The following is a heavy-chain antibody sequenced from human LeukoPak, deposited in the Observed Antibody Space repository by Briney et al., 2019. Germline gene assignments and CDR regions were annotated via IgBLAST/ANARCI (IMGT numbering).Heavy chain of an antibody. V-gene: IGHV3-30*04. CDR1: GFTFSSYA. CDR2: ISYDGSNK. Sequence: GGSLRLSCAASGFTFSSYAMHWVRQAPGKGLEWVAVISYDGSNKYYADSVKGRFTISRDNSKNTLYLQMNSLRAEDTAVYYCAKDGYYYDSSGYYYEVLPNDYWGQGTLVTVSS. D-gene: IGHD3-22*01. CDR3: AKDGYYYDSSGYYYEVLPNDY. J-gene: IGHJ4*02.